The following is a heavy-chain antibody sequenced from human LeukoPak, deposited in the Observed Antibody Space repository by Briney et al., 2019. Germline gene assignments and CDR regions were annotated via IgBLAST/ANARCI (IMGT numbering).Heavy chain of an antibody. CDR2: ISAYNGNT. CDR3: ARGYSSGWFYYYYYGMDV. CDR1: GYTFTSYG. V-gene: IGHV1-18*01. J-gene: IGHJ6*02. D-gene: IGHD6-19*01. Sequence: ASVKVSCKASGYTFTSYGISWVRQAPGQGLEWMGWISAYNGNTNYAQKLQGRVTMTTDTSTSTAYMELRSLRSDDTAVYYCARGYSSGWFYYYYYGMDVWGQGTTVTVSS.